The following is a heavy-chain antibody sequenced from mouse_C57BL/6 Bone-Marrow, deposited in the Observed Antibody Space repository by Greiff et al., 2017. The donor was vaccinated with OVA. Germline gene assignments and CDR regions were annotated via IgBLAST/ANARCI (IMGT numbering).Heavy chain of an antibody. J-gene: IGHJ2*01. CDR1: GISITTGNYR. D-gene: IGHD1-1*01. V-gene: IGHV3-5*01. CDR3: ARATVVGEGYYFGG. Sequence: EVQLQESGPGLVKPSQTVFLSCTVSGISITTGNYRWSWLRPFPGNKLVWIGYIYYSGTITSSPSHTSRTTITRATPKNQFFLEMNALTAKDTDTYYCARATVVGEGYYFGGRGKGTTLSVS. CDR2: IYYSGTI.